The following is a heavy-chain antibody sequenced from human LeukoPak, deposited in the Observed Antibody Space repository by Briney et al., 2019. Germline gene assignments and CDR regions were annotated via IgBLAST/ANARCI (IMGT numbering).Heavy chain of an antibody. CDR2: IYYSGST. Sequence: PSETLSLTCTVSGGSISSGGYYWSWIRQHPGKGLEWIGYIYYSGSTYYNPSLKSRVTISVDTSKNQFSLKLSSVTAADTAVYHCAREGYCSSTSCYDYWGQGTLVTVSS. CDR1: GGSISSGGYY. J-gene: IGHJ4*02. CDR3: AREGYCSSTSCYDY. V-gene: IGHV4-31*03. D-gene: IGHD2-2*01.